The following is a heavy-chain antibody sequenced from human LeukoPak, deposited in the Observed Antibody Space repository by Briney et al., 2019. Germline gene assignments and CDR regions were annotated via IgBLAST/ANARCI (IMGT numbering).Heavy chain of an antibody. Sequence: SETLSLTCTVSGGSISSSSYYWGWIRQPPGKGLEWIGSIYYSGSTYYNPSLKSRVTISVDTSKNQFSLKLSSVTAADTAVYYCASGLGYYYDSSGYLNYWGQGTLVTVSS. CDR1: GGSISSSSYY. J-gene: IGHJ4*02. D-gene: IGHD3-22*01. CDR2: IYYSGST. CDR3: ASGLGYYYDSSGYLNY. V-gene: IGHV4-39*01.